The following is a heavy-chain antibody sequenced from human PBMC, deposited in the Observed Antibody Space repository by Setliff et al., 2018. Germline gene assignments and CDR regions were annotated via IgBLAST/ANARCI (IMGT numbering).Heavy chain of an antibody. D-gene: IGHD3-3*01. CDR3: ARDVYDFRTGLGGP. J-gene: IGHJ5*02. V-gene: IGHV3-7*01. Sequence: GGSLRLSCVASTFTFSKYAITWVRQAPGKGLEWVANINEDGSAQFYVDSVLGRFTISRDNAHGSLYLQMNSLRDEDTAVYFCARDVYDFRTGLGGPWGQGTRVTVSS. CDR2: INEDGSAQ. CDR1: TFTFSKYA.